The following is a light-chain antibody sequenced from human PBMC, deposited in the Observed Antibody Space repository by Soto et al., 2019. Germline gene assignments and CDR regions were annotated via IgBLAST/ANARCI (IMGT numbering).Light chain of an antibody. V-gene: IGLV1-40*01. CDR1: YFNIGAGYD. CDR3: QSYDRSLSASV. CDR2: GNY. J-gene: IGLJ2*01. Sequence: QSVLTQPPSVSGAPGQRVTISCTGSYFNIGAGYDVHWYQQLPGTAPKLLIYGNYNRPSGVPDRFSGSKSGTSGYLAITGLQADDEADYYCQSYDRSLSASVFGGGTKVTVL.